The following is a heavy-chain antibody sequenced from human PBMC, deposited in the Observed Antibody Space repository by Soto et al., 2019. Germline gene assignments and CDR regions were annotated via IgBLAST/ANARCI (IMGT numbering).Heavy chain of an antibody. J-gene: IGHJ5*02. CDR1: GYTFTDYF. CDR2: INPNSRGT. CDR3: ARVTLKAGNWFDP. V-gene: IGHV1-2*02. Sequence: AASVKVSCKASGYTFTDYFMHWVRQAPGQGFEWMGWINPNSRGTNYAQKFQGRVTMTRDTSNSTAYMELRGLRSDDTAVYYCARVTLKAGNWFDPWGQGTLVTVSS.